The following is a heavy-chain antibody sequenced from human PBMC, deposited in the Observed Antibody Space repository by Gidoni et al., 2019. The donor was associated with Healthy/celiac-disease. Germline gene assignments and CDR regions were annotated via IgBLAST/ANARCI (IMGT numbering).Heavy chain of an antibody. Sequence: QVQLQQWGAGLLKPSETLSLTCAVYGGSFSGYYWSWIRQPPGKGREWIGEINHSGSTNYNPSLKSRVTISVDTSKNQFSLKLSSVTAADTAVYYCARGRSCSGGSCYSVHWYFDLWGRGTLVTVSS. V-gene: IGHV4-34*01. CDR2: INHSGST. CDR3: ARGRSCSGGSCYSVHWYFDL. J-gene: IGHJ2*01. D-gene: IGHD2-15*01. CDR1: GGSFSGYY.